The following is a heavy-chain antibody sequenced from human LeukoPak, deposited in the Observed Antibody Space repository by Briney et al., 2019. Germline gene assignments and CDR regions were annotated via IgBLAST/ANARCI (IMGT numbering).Heavy chain of an antibody. CDR1: GGSISSYY. Sequence: SEALSLTCTVSGGSISSYYWSWIRQPAGKGLEWIGRIYTSGSTNYNPSLKSRVTMSVDTSKNQFSLKLSSVTAADTAVYYCARAQRITIFGVVITPGAFDIWGQGTMVTVSS. CDR3: ARAQRITIFGVVITPGAFDI. D-gene: IGHD3-3*01. V-gene: IGHV4-4*07. CDR2: IYTSGST. J-gene: IGHJ3*02.